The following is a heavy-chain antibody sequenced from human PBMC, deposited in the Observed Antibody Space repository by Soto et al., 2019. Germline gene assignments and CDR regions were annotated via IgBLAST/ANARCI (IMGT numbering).Heavy chain of an antibody. D-gene: IGHD2-8*01. V-gene: IGHV4-30-4*01. J-gene: IGHJ2*01. CDR1: GGSISGGVHS. Sequence: QVQLQESGPGLVKPSETLSLTCTVSGGSISGGVHSWSWIRQPPGKGLEWIGHIFDSGSTYYNPYLKCRLTISVDTSKNQFSLRLSSVTAADTAVYYCAREIMPLTNDWYFDLWGRGTLVTVSS. CDR3: AREIMPLTNDWYFDL. CDR2: IFDSGST.